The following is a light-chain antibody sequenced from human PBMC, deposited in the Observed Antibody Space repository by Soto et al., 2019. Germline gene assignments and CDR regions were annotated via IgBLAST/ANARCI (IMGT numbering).Light chain of an antibody. CDR1: SSDVGGSNH. CDR2: EVS. V-gene: IGLV2-14*01. J-gene: IGLJ1*01. CDR3: CSYTTTSTLV. Sequence: QSVLTQPASVSGSPGQSITISCTGSSSDVGGSNHISWYQQFPGKAPKLVIYEVSNRPSGVSDRFSGSKSANTASLTISGLQAEDEADYYCCSYTTTSTLVFGSGTKVTVL.